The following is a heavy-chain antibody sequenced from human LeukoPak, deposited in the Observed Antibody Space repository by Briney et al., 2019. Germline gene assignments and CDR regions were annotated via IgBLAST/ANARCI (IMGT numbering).Heavy chain of an antibody. CDR1: GFTFNIYS. V-gene: IGHV3-48*01. J-gene: IGHJ5*02. Sequence: GGSLRLSCAASGFTFNIYSLSWVRQAPGKGLEWVSYITRDSSSIYYADSVKGRFTISRDDVKNSLYLQMNNLRAEDTAVYYCTTLNFHDSWGQGTLVTVSS. CDR2: ITRDSSSI. D-gene: IGHD3-3*01. CDR3: TTLNFHDS.